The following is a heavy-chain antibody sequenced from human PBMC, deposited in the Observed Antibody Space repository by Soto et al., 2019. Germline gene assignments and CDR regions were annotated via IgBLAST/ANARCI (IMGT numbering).Heavy chain of an antibody. CDR3: ATASSSSEWTIDY. CDR1: GFTVSSNY. D-gene: IGHD6-6*01. V-gene: IGHV3-66*02. CDR2: IYSGGST. Sequence: GGSLRLSCAASGFTVSSNYMSWVRQVPGKGLEWVSVIYSGGSTYYADSVKGRFTISRDNSKNTLYLQMNSLRAEDTAVYYCATASSSSEWTIDYWGQGTLVTVSS. J-gene: IGHJ4*02.